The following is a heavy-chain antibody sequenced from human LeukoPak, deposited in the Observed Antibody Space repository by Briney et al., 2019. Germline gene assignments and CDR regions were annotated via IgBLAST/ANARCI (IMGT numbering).Heavy chain of an antibody. V-gene: IGHV3-43*01. CDR3: VKDLSYETSGSFFDY. Sequence: GGSLRLSCAASGFTFEDYTMHWVRQAPGKTLEWVSLISWDGTTYYTDSVKGRFTISRDSSKDSLYLQTDALRSEDTAFYYCVKDLSYETSGSFFDYWGQGTLVTVS. J-gene: IGHJ4*02. CDR2: ISWDGTT. CDR1: GFTFEDYT. D-gene: IGHD3-22*01.